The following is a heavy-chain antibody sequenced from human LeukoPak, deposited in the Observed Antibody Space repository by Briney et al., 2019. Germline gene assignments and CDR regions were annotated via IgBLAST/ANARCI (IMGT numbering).Heavy chain of an antibody. D-gene: IGHD1-26*01. CDR1: GASVSSSSYY. Sequence: SSETLSLTCTVSGASVSSSSYYWEWIRQPPGKGLEWVGSIFYSGSTNYNPSLKSRVTMSVDTSKNQFSLRLSSVTATDTAVYYCATRRSGSHPYYWGQGTLVTVSS. J-gene: IGHJ4*02. V-gene: IGHV4-39*01. CDR3: ATRRSGSHPYY. CDR2: IFYSGST.